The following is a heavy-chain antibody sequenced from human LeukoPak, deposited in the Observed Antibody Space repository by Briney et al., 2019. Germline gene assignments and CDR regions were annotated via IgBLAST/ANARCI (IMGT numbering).Heavy chain of an antibody. CDR3: VSGWYDYFDY. D-gene: IGHD6-19*01. J-gene: IGHJ4*02. CDR1: GGSISSSSYY. V-gene: IGHV4-39*01. Sequence: PSETLSLTCTVSGGSISSSSYYWGWIRQPPGKGLEWIGSIYYSGSTYYNPSLKSRVTISVDTSKNQFSLRLSSVTAADTAVYYRVSGWYDYFDYWGQGTLVTVSS. CDR2: IYYSGST.